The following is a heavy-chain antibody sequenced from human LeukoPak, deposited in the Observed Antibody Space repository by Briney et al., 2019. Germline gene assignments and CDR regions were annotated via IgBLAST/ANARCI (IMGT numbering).Heavy chain of an antibody. Sequence: PGGSLRLSCAASGFTVSSNYMTWVRQAPGKGLEWVSVIYNGGGTYYADSVKGRFTISRDNSKNTMYLQMNSLRAEDTAVSYCARVQYYYGSGVNWFDPWGQGTLVTVSS. J-gene: IGHJ5*02. V-gene: IGHV3-66*02. CDR1: GFTVSSNY. D-gene: IGHD3-10*01. CDR2: IYNGGGT. CDR3: ARVQYYYGSGVNWFDP.